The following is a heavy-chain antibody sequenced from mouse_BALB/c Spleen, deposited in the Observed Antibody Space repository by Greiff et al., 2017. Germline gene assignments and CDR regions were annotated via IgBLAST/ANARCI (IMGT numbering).Heavy chain of an antibody. CDR1: GFTFSSYY. J-gene: IGHJ3*01. CDR2: INSNGGST. D-gene: IGHD2-4*01. Sequence: EVKVEESGGGLVKPGGSLKLSCAASGFTFSSYYMSWVRQTPEKRLELVAAINSNGGSTYYPDTVKGRFTISRDNAKNTLYLQMSSLKSEDTALYYCARHDYDWFAYWGQGTLVTVSA. V-gene: IGHV5-6-2*01. CDR3: ARHDYDWFAY.